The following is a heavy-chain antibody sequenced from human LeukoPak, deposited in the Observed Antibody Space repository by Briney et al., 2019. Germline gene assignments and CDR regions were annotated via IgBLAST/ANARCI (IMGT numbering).Heavy chain of an antibody. CDR1: GASISSGTYF. V-gene: IGHV4-31*03. Sequence: PSQTLSLTCTVPGASISSGTYFWTWVRQHPGKGLEWMGYIYYSGSTYYSPSLKSRLTISLDTSKNQFSLNLRSITSEDTADYSCASLLGGGRSVWGSFRLGYFDSWGQGTLVTVSS. D-gene: IGHD3-16*02. J-gene: IGHJ4*02. CDR3: ASLLGGGRSVWGSFRLGYFDS. CDR2: IYYSGST.